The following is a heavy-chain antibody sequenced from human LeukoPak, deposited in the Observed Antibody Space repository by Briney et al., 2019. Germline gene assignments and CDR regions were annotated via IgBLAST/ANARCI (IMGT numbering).Heavy chain of an antibody. D-gene: IGHD3-3*01. CDR2: ISPDGTIT. V-gene: IGHV3-74*01. J-gene: IGHJ4*02. Sequence: GGSLRLSCVASGLTLSTYWMHWVRQSPGKGPVWVSYISPDGTITRYADSVKGRFTISRDNAKNILYLQMNSLRAEDTAVYYCATPWSYWGQGTLVTASS. CDR1: GLTLSTYW. CDR3: ATPWSY.